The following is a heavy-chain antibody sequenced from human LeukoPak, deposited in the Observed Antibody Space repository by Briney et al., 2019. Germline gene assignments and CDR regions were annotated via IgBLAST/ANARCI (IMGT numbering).Heavy chain of an antibody. V-gene: IGHV4-59*12. D-gene: IGHD6-25*01. Sequence: PSETLSLTCTVSGGSISSYYWSWIRQPPGKGLEWIGYIYYSGSTNYNPSLKSRVTISVDTSKNQFSLKLSSVTAADTAVYYCARDQSSGPSYYYYYYYGMDVWGQGTTITVSS. CDR3: ARDQSSGPSYYYYYYYGMDV. CDR2: IYYSGST. CDR1: GGSISSYY. J-gene: IGHJ6*02.